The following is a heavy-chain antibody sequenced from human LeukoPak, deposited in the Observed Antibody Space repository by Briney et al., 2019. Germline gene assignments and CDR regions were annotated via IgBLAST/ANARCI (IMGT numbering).Heavy chain of an antibody. CDR1: GGTFSSYA. Sequence: SVKVSCKASGGTFSSYAISWVRQAPGQGLEWMEGIIPIFGTANYAQKFQGRVTITTDESTSTAYMELSSLRSEDTAVYYCAREARSSGYRGFDYWGQGTLVTVSS. V-gene: IGHV1-69*05. D-gene: IGHD3-22*01. CDR3: AREARSSGYRGFDY. J-gene: IGHJ4*02. CDR2: IIPIFGTA.